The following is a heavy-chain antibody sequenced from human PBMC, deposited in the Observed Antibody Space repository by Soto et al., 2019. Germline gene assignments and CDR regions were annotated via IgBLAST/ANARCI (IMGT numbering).Heavy chain of an antibody. CDR3: ARKALARFDY. CDR1: GDSMTRSVW. Sequence: PSETLSLICAVSGDSMTRSVWWTWVRQPPGKGLEWIGEVFHTGNTNYNPSLKSRVTMSVDKSTNEFSLKVTSVTAADTAIYYSARKALARFDYWGQVALVTVSS. V-gene: IGHV4-4*02. CDR2: VFHTGNT. J-gene: IGHJ4*02.